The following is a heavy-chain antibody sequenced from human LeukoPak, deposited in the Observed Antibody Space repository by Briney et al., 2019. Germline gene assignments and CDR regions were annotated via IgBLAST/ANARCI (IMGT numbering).Heavy chain of an antibody. V-gene: IGHV4-59*01. D-gene: IGHD1-1*01. CDR2: IYYSGST. CDR3: ARSRLPGTRGYWFDP. CDR1: GGSISSYY. Sequence: PSETLSLTCTVSGGSISSYYWSWIRQPPGKGLEWIGYIYYSGSTNYNPSLKSRATISVAPPQNQSSLKLSSLTAADTAVYYCARSRLPGTRGYWFDPWGQGTLVTVSS. J-gene: IGHJ5*02.